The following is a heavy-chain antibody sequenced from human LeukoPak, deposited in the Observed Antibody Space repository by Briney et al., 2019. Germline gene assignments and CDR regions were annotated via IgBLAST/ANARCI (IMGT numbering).Heavy chain of an antibody. CDR2: IYYSGST. V-gene: IGHV4-39*01. CDR3: AKIPLRSYDSSED. D-gene: IGHD3-22*01. CDR1: GGSISSSSYY. Sequence: SETLSLTCTVSGGSISSSSYYWGWIRQPPGKGLEWIGSIYYSGSTYYNPSLKSRVTISVDTSKNQFSLKLSSVTAADTAVYYCAKIPLRSYDSSEDWGQGTLVTVSS. J-gene: IGHJ4*02.